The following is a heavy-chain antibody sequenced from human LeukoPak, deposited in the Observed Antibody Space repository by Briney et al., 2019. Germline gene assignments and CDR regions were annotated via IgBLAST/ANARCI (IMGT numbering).Heavy chain of an antibody. Sequence: GGSLRLSCAASGFTFSSYGMHWVRQAPGKGLEWVAVISYDGSNKYYAESVKGRFTISRDNSKNTLYLQMNSLRAEDTAVYYCARDYGYTPDYWGQGTLVTVSS. CDR1: GFTFSSYG. CDR2: ISYDGSNK. D-gene: IGHD6-13*01. CDR3: ARDYGYTPDY. V-gene: IGHV3-30*03. J-gene: IGHJ4*02.